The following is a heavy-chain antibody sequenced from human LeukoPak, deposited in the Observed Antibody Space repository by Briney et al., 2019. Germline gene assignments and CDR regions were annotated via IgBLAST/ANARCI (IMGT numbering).Heavy chain of an antibody. CDR2: IYHSGST. V-gene: IGHV4-38-2*01. CDR1: GYSISSGYY. CDR3: ARLGVPGKVVVPAEDY. Sequence: PSETLSLTXAVSGYSISSGYYWGWIRQPPGKGLEWIGSIYHSGSTYYNPSLKSRVTISVDTSKNQFSLKLSSVTAADTAMYYCARLGVPGKVVVPAEDYWGQGTLVTVSS. D-gene: IGHD2-2*01. J-gene: IGHJ4*02.